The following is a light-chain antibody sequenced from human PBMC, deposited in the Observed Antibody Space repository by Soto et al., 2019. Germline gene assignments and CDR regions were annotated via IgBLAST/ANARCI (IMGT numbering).Light chain of an antibody. V-gene: IGLV2-23*01. J-gene: IGLJ2*01. CDR1: SSDVGSYNL. CDR3: CSYAIGSTLV. CDR2: EGS. Sequence: QSALTQPASVSGSPGQSITISCTGTSSDVGSYNLVCWYQQLPGKAPKLLIYEGSKRPSGVSNRFSGSKSGNTASLTISGLQAEDEADYYCCSYAIGSTLVFGGGTKLTVL.